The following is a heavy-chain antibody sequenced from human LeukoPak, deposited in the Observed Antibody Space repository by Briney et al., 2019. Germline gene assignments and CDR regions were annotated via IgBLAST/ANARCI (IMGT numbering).Heavy chain of an antibody. Sequence: GRSLRLSCAASGFTFSSYAMHWVRQAPGKGLEWVAVISYDGSNKYYADSVKGRFTISRDNSKNTLYLQMNSLRAEDTAVYYCAKADGYIGNAFDIWGQGTMVTVSS. CDR1: GFTFSSYA. CDR3: AKADGYIGNAFDI. D-gene: IGHD5-24*01. V-gene: IGHV3-30-3*01. CDR2: ISYDGSNK. J-gene: IGHJ3*02.